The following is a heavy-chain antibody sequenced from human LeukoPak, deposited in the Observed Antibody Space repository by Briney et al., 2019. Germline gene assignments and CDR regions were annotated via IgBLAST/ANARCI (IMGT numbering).Heavy chain of an antibody. CDR1: GFTFRSYG. CDR2: ISSNGGRT. Sequence: GGSLRLSCAASGFTFRSYGMHWVRQAPGKGLEYVSAISSNGGRTYYANSVKGRFTISGDNSRNTLYLQMGSLRAEDMAVYYCATYYYDSGGFHFHHWGQGTLVTVSS. V-gene: IGHV3-64*01. CDR3: ATYYYDSGGFHFHH. D-gene: IGHD3-22*01. J-gene: IGHJ1*01.